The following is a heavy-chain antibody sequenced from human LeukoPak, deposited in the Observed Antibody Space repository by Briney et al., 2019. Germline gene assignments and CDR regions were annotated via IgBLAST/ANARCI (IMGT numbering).Heavy chain of an antibody. CDR3: AKGVRVATVATGLDL. CDR2: ISYDGSNK. D-gene: IGHD5-12*01. V-gene: IGHV3-30-3*01. CDR1: GFTFSSYA. Sequence: GGSLRLSCAASGFTFSSYAMHWVRQAPGKGLEWVAVISYDGSNKYYADSVKGRFTISRDNSKNTLYLQMNSLRAEDTAVYYCAKGVRVATVATGLDLWGPGTLVTVSS. J-gene: IGHJ5*02.